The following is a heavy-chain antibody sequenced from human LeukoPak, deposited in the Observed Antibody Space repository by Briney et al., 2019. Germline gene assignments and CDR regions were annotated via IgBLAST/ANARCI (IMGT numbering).Heavy chain of an antibody. CDR3: AREGSGYSSSWYPWFDP. D-gene: IGHD6-13*01. CDR2: INWNGGST. J-gene: IGHJ5*02. Sequence: GGSLRLSCAASGFTFTNYAMSWVRQAPGKGLEWVSGINWNGGSTGYADSVKGRFTISRDNAKNSLYLQMNSLRAEDTALYHCAREGSGYSSSWYPWFDPWGQGTLVTVSS. CDR1: GFTFTNYA. V-gene: IGHV3-20*01.